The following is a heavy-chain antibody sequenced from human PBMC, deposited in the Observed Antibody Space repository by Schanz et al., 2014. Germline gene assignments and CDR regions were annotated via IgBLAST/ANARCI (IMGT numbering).Heavy chain of an antibody. CDR1: GFTFSDYA. D-gene: IGHD1-26*01. CDR3: VKDGKGGSYYRSWFDP. CDR2: ISSNGGRT. V-gene: IGHV3-64D*06. J-gene: IGHJ5*02. Sequence: EVQLVESGGGLVQPGGSLRLSCSSSGFTFSDYAMHWVRQASGKGLEYVSAISSNGGRTYYADSVKGRFTISRDNSKKTVYLQMSSLRVEDAAVYYCVKDGKGGSYYRSWFDPWGQGTLVTVSS.